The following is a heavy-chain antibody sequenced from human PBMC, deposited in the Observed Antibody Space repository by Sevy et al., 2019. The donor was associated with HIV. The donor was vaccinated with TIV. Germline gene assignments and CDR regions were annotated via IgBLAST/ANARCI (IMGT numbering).Heavy chain of an antibody. Sequence: GGSLRLSCAASAFTFSSYGMHWVRQAPGTGLEWVAVIWYDGSNKYYADSVKGRFTISRDNSKNTLYLQMNSLRAEDTAVYYCARDRLGFPVDVWGQRTTVTVSS. J-gene: IGHJ6*02. CDR1: AFTFSSYG. D-gene: IGHD6-25*01. V-gene: IGHV3-33*01. CDR3: ARDRLGFPVDV. CDR2: IWYDGSNK.